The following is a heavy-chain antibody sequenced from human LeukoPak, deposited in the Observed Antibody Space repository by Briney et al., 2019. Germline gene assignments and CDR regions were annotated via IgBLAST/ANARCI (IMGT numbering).Heavy chain of an antibody. V-gene: IGHV4-34*01. J-gene: IGHJ4*02. D-gene: IGHD1-26*01. CDR3: ARGQVWGLLYIDY. CDR1: GGSFSGYY. Sequence: SETLSLTCAVYGGSFSGYYWTWVRQSPGKGLEWIGEINHSGSANYNASLKSRVTISVDTSKNQFSLKLRSLSAADTAVYYCARGQVWGLLYIDYWGQGALVPVSS. CDR2: INHSGSA.